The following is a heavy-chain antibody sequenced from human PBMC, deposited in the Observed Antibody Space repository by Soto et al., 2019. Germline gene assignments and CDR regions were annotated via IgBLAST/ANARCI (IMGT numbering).Heavy chain of an antibody. CDR2: INPNSGGT. CDR1: GYTFTGYY. Sequence: QVQLVQSGAEVKKPGASVKVSCKASGYTFTGYYMHWLRQAPGQGLEWMGWINPNSGGTKYAQQCQGTVSMTRDTSISTADMERSRLRSDDTAVYYCARDGSYLSDEGFFDYWGQGTVVRVSS. J-gene: IGHJ4*02. D-gene: IGHD1-26*01. V-gene: IGHV1-2*02. CDR3: ARDGSYLSDEGFFDY.